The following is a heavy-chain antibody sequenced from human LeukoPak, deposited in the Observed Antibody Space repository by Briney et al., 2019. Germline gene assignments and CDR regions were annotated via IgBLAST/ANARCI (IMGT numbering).Heavy chain of an antibody. CDR1: GYTSTGYY. Sequence: ASVKVSCKASGYTSTGYYMHWVRQAPGQGLEWMGRINPNSGGTNYAQKFQGRVTMTRDTSISTAYMELSRLRSDDTAVYYCASPRGRDGYNYGFFDYWGQGTLVTVSS. J-gene: IGHJ4*02. V-gene: IGHV1-2*06. CDR2: INPNSGGT. CDR3: ASPRGRDGYNYGFFDY. D-gene: IGHD5-24*01.